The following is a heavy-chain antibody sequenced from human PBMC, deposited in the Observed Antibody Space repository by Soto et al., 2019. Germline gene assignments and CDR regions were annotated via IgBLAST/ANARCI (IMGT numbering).Heavy chain of an antibody. V-gene: IGHV1-46*01. CDR3: ARGRFCSSSSCSQYFYFYGMDV. J-gene: IGHJ6*02. D-gene: IGHD2-2*01. Sequence: SSVKVSCKASGFVIVTYFMHWVRQAPGQGLEWMGTINPSGGGVNYAQKFQGRVTMTRDTSKSTVYMELSGLSSDDTAVYYCARGRFCSSSSCSQYFYFYGMDVWGQGTTVTVSS. CDR2: INPSGGGV. CDR1: GFVIVTYF.